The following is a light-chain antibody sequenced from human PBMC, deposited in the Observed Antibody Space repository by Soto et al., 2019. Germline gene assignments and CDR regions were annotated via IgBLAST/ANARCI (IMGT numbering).Light chain of an antibody. CDR2: G. CDR1: SSNIGAGYP. CDR3: QSYDSSLSRRWV. Sequence: QSVLTQPPSVSGAPGQRVNISCTGSSSNIGAGYPVHWYQQLPGTAPKLLVAGNRPSGVPDRFSVSKSGASASLAITGLPAEDEADYYCQSYDSSLSRRWVFGGGTKLTVL. J-gene: IGLJ3*02. V-gene: IGLV1-40*01.